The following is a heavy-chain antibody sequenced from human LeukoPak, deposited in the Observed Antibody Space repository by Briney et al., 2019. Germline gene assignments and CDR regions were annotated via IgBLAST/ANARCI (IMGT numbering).Heavy chain of an antibody. Sequence: ASVKVSCKASGSVFTYYGFSWVRQAAGQGLEWVGWISAYNGNSDYAQKFQSRVTMTTDKSTSTAYMELSSLRSDDTAVYYCARPGVVAQFGIDVWGQGTTVAVSS. CDR2: ISAYNGNS. D-gene: IGHD2-15*01. CDR3: ARPGVVAQFGIDV. CDR1: GSVFTYYG. J-gene: IGHJ6*02. V-gene: IGHV1-18*01.